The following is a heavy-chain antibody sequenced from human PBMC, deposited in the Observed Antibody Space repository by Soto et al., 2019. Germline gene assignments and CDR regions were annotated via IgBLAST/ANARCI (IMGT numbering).Heavy chain of an antibody. CDR1: GGSISSGGYY. V-gene: IGHV4-31*02. D-gene: IGHD3-22*01. Sequence: QVQLQESGPGLVKPSQTLSLTWTVSGGSISSGGYYWSWIGQHPGKGLEWIGYIYYSGSTYYNPSLKSRVTISVDTTKNQFSLKLSSVTAADTAVYYCARVGSSGLKYAFDIWGQGTMVTVSS. J-gene: IGHJ3*02. CDR3: ARVGSSGLKYAFDI. CDR2: IYYSGST.